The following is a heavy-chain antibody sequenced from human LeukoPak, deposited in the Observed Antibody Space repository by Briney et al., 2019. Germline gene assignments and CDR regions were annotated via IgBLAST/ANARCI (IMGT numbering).Heavy chain of an antibody. Sequence: ASVSVSCKATVYSFTFFYLHWVRQAPGQGLEWMGWIKPHTGDTNYAQRFQGRVTMNRDTSISTAYMELSNLRSDDTAIYYCARGKVGVDWYFDFWGRGTLVSVSS. CDR3: ARGKVGVDWYFDF. CDR2: IKPHTGDT. V-gene: IGHV1-2*02. D-gene: IGHD2-15*01. CDR1: VYSFTFFY. J-gene: IGHJ2*01.